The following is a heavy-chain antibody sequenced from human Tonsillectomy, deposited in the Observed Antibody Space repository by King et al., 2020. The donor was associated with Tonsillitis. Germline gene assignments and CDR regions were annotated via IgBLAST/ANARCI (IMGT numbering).Heavy chain of an antibody. V-gene: IGHV2-70*04. D-gene: IGHD3-10*01. Sequence: TLKESGPALVKPTQTLTLTCTFSWFSLSTSGVCVSWLRQPPGRALEWLARIDWDDDKFYSTSLKTRLAISKDTSNNQVVLTMTNVDPVDTATYYCARTCFGETVGYWGQGTLVTVSS. CDR1: WFSLSTSGVC. J-gene: IGHJ4*02. CDR2: IDWDDDK. CDR3: ARTCFGETVGY.